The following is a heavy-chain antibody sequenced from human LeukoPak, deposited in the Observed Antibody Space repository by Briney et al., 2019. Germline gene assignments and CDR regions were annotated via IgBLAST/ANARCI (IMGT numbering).Heavy chain of an antibody. CDR1: GFTFSYYA. Sequence: GGSLRLSCAASGFTFSYYAMSWVRQAPGKGLEWVSAIVGSGADTYYADSVKGWFTISRDNSRHTLYLQMNSLRAEDTAVYYCARLDFWSGYYESWFDPWGQGTLVTVSS. D-gene: IGHD3-3*01. CDR2: IVGSGADT. CDR3: ARLDFWSGYYESWFDP. J-gene: IGHJ5*02. V-gene: IGHV3-23*01.